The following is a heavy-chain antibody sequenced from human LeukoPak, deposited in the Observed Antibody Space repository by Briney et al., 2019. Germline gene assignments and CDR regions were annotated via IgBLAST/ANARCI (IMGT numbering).Heavy chain of an antibody. J-gene: IGHJ3*02. V-gene: IGHV3-30*04. CDR3: ARGILDCSSTSCYSNYDAFDI. Sequence: GGSLRLSCATSGFNFRTCGVHWVRQAPGRGLEWVALMSSDGIKTYYADSMKGRFTISRDSAKNSLYLQMNSLRAEDTAVYYCARGILDCSSTSCYSNYDAFDIWGQGTMVTVSS. CDR1: GFNFRTCG. D-gene: IGHD2-2*01. CDR2: MSSDGIKT.